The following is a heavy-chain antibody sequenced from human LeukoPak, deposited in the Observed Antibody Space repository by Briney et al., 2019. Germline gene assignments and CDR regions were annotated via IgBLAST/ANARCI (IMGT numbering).Heavy chain of an antibody. CDR3: ARAAPNIISPVDY. CDR1: GYTFSSYD. V-gene: IGHV1-8*01. Sequence: GASVKVSCKASGYTFSSYDINWVRQATGQGLEWMGWMNPNSGNTGYAQKFQGRVTMTRNTSISTAYMELSSLRSEDTAVYYCARAAPNIISPVDYWGQGTLVTVSS. J-gene: IGHJ4*02. D-gene: IGHD2/OR15-2a*01. CDR2: MNPNSGNT.